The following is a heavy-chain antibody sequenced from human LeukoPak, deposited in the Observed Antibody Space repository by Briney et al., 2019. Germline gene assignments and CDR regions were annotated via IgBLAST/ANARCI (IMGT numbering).Heavy chain of an antibody. CDR2: IHPDGSAK. J-gene: IGHJ4*02. D-gene: IGHD4-23*01. CDR3: ARALESGNSDAGY. Sequence: GGSLRLSCATSELTFSRYWMTWVRQAPGKGLEWVANIHPDGSAKYYVDSLRGRFTISRDNAKNSLYLQMNSLRAEDTAVYYCARALESGNSDAGYWGQGTLVTVSS. CDR1: ELTFSRYW. V-gene: IGHV3-7*04.